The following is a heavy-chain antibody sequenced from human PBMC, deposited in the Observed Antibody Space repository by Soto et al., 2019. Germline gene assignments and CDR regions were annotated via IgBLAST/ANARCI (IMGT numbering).Heavy chain of an antibody. CDR2: ISWNSGSI. Sequence: EVQLVESGGGLVQPGRSLRLSCAASGFTFDDYAMHWVRQAPGKGLEWVSGISWNSGSIGYADSVKGRFTISRDNAKNSLYLQMNSLRAEDTALYYCAKDMAGRTRSYMDVWGKGTTVTVSS. CDR1: GFTFDDYA. CDR3: AKDMAGRTRSYMDV. V-gene: IGHV3-9*01. D-gene: IGHD1-26*01. J-gene: IGHJ6*03.